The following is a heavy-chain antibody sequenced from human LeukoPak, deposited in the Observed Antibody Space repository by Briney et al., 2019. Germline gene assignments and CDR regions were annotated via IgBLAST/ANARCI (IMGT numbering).Heavy chain of an antibody. D-gene: IGHD4-17*01. V-gene: IGHV5-51*01. CDR3: ARRHGDYYFDY. J-gene: IGHJ4*02. Sequence: GESLKISCKGSGYSFSNYWIGWVRQMPGKGLEWMGIINPGDSDTRYSPSFQGQVTISADKSINTAYLQWSSLKASDTAMYYCARRHGDYYFDYWGRGTLVTVSS. CDR2: INPGDSDT. CDR1: GYSFSNYW.